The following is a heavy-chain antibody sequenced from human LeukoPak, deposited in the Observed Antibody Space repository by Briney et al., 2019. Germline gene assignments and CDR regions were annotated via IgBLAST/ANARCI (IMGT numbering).Heavy chain of an antibody. V-gene: IGHV4-34*01. D-gene: IGHD4-17*01. Sequence: PSETLSLTCAVYGGSFSGYYWNWIRQPPGKGLEWIGEINHSGITNYNPSLKSRVTVSVDKSKNQFSLKLTSVTAADTAVYYCANLGVSVTTIDSWGQGTLVTVSS. J-gene: IGHJ4*02. CDR2: INHSGIT. CDR1: GGSFSGYY. CDR3: ANLGVSVTTIDS.